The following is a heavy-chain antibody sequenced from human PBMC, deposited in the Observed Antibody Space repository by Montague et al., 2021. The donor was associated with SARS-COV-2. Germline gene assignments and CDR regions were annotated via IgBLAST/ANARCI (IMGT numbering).Heavy chain of an antibody. CDR1: GGSISSSNYY. Sequence: SETLSLTCTVSGGSISSSNYYWDWIRQPPGKGLEWIGSIYDSESTYYNPSLKSRVTISVDTSKNHFSLKLSSVTAAGTAVYCCARRGRKLLPVATTIGGFDIWGQGTMVTVSS. V-gene: IGHV4-39*02. D-gene: IGHD5-12*01. CDR3: ARRGRKLLPVATTIGGFDI. CDR2: IYDSEST. J-gene: IGHJ3*02.